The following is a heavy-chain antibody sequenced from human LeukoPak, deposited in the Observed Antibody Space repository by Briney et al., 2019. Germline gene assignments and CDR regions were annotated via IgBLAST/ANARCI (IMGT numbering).Heavy chain of an antibody. CDR3: ARADWGGFDY. CDR2: IKLDGSEK. Sequence: GGSLRLSCAASGFTFSNYWMSWVRQAPGKGLEWVANIKLDGSEKYYVDSVKGRFTISRDNAKNSLYLQMNSLRAEDTAVYYCARADWGGFDYWGQGTLVTVSS. D-gene: IGHD7-27*01. V-gene: IGHV3-7*01. CDR1: GFTFSNYW. J-gene: IGHJ4*02.